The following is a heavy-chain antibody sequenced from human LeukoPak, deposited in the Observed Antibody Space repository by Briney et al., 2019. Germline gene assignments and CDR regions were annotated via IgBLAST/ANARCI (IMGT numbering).Heavy chain of an antibody. CDR3: ARGGPTYYIDV. V-gene: IGHV4-59*11. CDR1: GGSISSHY. D-gene: IGHD6-25*01. J-gene: IGHJ6*03. Sequence: SETLSLTCTVSGGSISSHYWSWIRQPPGKGLEWIGFIPYSGSTNYNPSLKSRVTISLDTSKNQFSLKLTSVTAADTAVSYCARGGPTYYIDVWGKGTTVTVSS. CDR2: IPYSGST.